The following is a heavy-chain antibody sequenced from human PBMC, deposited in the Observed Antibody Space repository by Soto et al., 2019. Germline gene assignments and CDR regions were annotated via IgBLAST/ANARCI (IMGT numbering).Heavy chain of an antibody. CDR1: GYTCTSYY. V-gene: IGHV1-46*01. D-gene: IGHD2-21*02. J-gene: IGHJ4*02. Sequence: GASVKVSCKASGYTCTSYYMHWVRQAPGQGLEWMGIINPSGGSTSYAQKFQGRVTMTRDTSTSTVYMELSSLRSEDTAVYYCARDSYGYGGNSGTGYFDYWGQGTLVTVSS. CDR2: INPSGGST. CDR3: ARDSYGYGGNSGTGYFDY.